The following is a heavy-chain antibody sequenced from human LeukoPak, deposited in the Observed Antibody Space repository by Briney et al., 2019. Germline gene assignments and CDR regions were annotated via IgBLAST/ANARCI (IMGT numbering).Heavy chain of an antibody. J-gene: IGHJ4*02. D-gene: IGHD3-3*01. V-gene: IGHV3-30*02. CDR1: GFTFSSNG. Sequence: QAGGSLRLSCAASGFTFSSNGMHWVRQAPGKGLEWVSYIRDDGINEYYADSVRGRFTISRDISKKTLYLQMNSLRAEDTAVYYCAKDRGVFGVAYSLDYWGQGSLVTVSS. CDR2: IRDDGINE. CDR3: AKDRGVFGVAYSLDY.